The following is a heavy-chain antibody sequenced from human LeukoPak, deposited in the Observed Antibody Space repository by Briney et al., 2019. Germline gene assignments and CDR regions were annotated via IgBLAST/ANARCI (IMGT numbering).Heavy chain of an antibody. CDR1: GFTFSSYG. V-gene: IGHV3-30*03. CDR3: ARDRYSGVADY. D-gene: IGHD1-26*01. J-gene: IGHJ4*02. CDR2: ISYDGSNK. Sequence: GGSLRLSCAASGFTFSSYGMHWVRQAPGKGLEWVAVISYDGSNKCYADSVKGRFTISRDNSKNTLYLQMNSLRAEDTAVYYCARDRYSGVADYWGQGTLVTVSS.